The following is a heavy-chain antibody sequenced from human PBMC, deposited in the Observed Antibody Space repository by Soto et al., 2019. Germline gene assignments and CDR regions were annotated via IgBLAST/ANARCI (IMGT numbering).Heavy chain of an antibody. J-gene: IGHJ4*02. Sequence: DVQLLESGGGLVQPGGSLRLSCAASGLTFSSYAMSWVRQAPGKGLEWVSSISGSGISTYYADSVKGRFTISRDNSKNTLYVQMNSLRAEDAAVYYCAEAAGRSAYDHNDCGGQGTLVTVSS. CDR1: GLTFSSYA. D-gene: IGHD3-10*01. V-gene: IGHV3-23*01. CDR2: ISGSGIST. CDR3: AEAAGRSAYDHNDC.